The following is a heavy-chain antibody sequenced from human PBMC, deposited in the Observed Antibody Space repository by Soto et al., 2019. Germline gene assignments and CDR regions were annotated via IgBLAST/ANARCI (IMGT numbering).Heavy chain of an antibody. Sequence: EVQLLESGGGLVQPGGSLRLSCAASGFTFSSYAMSWVRQAPGKGLEWVSAISGSGGSTYYADCVKGRLNSSRDNSKNTLYVQMNSVRVEETAVYYCAKNIAAAGPGFDYWGQGTLVTVSS. J-gene: IGHJ4*02. CDR1: GFTFSSYA. V-gene: IGHV3-23*01. CDR2: ISGSGGST. CDR3: AKNIAAAGPGFDY. D-gene: IGHD6-13*01.